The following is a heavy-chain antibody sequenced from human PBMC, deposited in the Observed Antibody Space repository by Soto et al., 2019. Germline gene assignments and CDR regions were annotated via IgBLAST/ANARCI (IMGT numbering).Heavy chain of an antibody. CDR3: ARGPRIAVAGTGGLDY. J-gene: IGHJ4*02. V-gene: IGHV4-34*01. CDR1: GGSFSGYY. Sequence: SETLSLTCAVYGGSFSGYYWSWIRQPPGKGLEWIGEINHSGSTNYNPSLKSRVTISVDTSKNQFSLKLSSVTAADTAVYYCARGPRIAVAGTGGLDYWGQGTLVTVSS. CDR2: INHSGST. D-gene: IGHD6-19*01.